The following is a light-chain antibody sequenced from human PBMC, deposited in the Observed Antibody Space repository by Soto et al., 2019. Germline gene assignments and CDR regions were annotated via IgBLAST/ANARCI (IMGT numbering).Light chain of an antibody. CDR3: QQYENLHLT. CDR1: QDISNY. Sequence: DIQMTQSPSSLSASVGDRVTITCQASQDISNYLNWYQQKPGKAPKLLIYDASNLETGVPSRFSGRGSGTDFPFPISSLKPEDIATYYCQQYENLHLTLGGGPKGQIK. CDR2: DAS. J-gene: IGKJ4*01. V-gene: IGKV1-33*01.